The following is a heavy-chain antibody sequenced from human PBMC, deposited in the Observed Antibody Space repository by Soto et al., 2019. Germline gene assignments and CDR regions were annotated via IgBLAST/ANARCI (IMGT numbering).Heavy chain of an antibody. D-gene: IGHD1-26*01. Sequence: QVQLVQSGAEVKKPGSSVKVSCKASGGTFSSYSINWVRQAPGQGLEWMGEIIPICGTANYAQKFQGRVTIPADESTSTAYMELSSLRSEDTAVYYCAIDGGRHSGGIDYWGQGTLVTVSS. CDR3: AIDGGRHSGGIDY. J-gene: IGHJ4*02. V-gene: IGHV1-69*01. CDR1: GGTFSSYS. CDR2: IIPICGTA.